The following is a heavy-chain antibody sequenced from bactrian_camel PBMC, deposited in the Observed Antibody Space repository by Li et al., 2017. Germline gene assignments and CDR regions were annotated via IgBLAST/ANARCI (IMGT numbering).Heavy chain of an antibody. CDR2: CDSSGST. D-gene: IGHD6*01. CDR3: AADEYGGSWSRLSPYEYNY. J-gene: IGHJ4*01. V-gene: IGHV3S53*01. CDR1: GFVYSRYC. Sequence: HVQLVESGGGSVQAGGSLRLSCAVSGFVYSRYCLGWFRQAPGKEREGVAVCDSSGSTRHANSVKGRFTSSRDATKNTLYLQMNSLKPEDTAMYYCAADEYGGSWSRLSPYEYNYWGQGTQVTVS.